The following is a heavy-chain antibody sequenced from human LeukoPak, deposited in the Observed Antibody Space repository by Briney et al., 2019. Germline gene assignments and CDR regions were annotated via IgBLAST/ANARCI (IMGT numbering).Heavy chain of an antibody. V-gene: IGHV3-30*18. J-gene: IGHJ4*02. Sequence: PGGSLRLSCAASGFTFSSYGMHWVRQAPGKGLEWVAVISYDGSNKYYADSVKGRFTISRDNSKNTLYLQMNSLRAEDTAVYYCAKAMLRIVAVPAADYWGQGTLVTVSS. D-gene: IGHD2-2*01. CDR2: ISYDGSNK. CDR1: GFTFSSYG. CDR3: AKAMLRIVAVPAADY.